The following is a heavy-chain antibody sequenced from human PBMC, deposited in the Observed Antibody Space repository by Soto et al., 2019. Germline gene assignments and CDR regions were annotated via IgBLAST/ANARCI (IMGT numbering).Heavy chain of an antibody. Sequence: ASVKVSCKASGYTFTSYAMHWVRQAPGQRLEWMGWINAGNGNTKYSQKFQGRVTITRDTSASTAYMELSSLRSEDTAVYYCARVSLWFGELLQIDYWGQGTLVTVSS. V-gene: IGHV1-3*01. CDR2: INAGNGNT. CDR3: ARVSLWFGELLQIDY. CDR1: GYTFTSYA. J-gene: IGHJ4*02. D-gene: IGHD3-10*01.